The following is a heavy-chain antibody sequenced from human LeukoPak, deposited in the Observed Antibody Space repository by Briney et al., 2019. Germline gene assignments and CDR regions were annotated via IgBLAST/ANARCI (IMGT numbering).Heavy chain of an antibody. CDR1: GGSISSGGYY. V-gene: IGHV4-30-2*01. Sequence: PSETLSLTCTVSGGSISSGGYYWSWIRQPPGKGREWIGYIYHSGSTYYNPSLKSRVTISVDRSKNQFSLKLSSVTAADTAVYYCARDRDSMGFDYWGQGTLVTVSS. D-gene: IGHD1-26*01. CDR3: ARDRDSMGFDY. J-gene: IGHJ4*02. CDR2: IYHSGST.